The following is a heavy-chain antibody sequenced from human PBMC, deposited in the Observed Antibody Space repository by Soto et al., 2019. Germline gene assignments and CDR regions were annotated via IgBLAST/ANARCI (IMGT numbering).Heavy chain of an antibody. J-gene: IGHJ3*02. V-gene: IGHV4-61*01. CDR1: GGCVSSGSYY. D-gene: IGHD1-1*01. Sequence: PSETLSLTCAVYGGCVSSGSYYWSWIRQPPGKGLEWIGEMSHSGGTHFNPSLKSRVTISVDTSKNQFSLKMSSVTAADTALYYCARVERGTATTVVDAFDIWAPGTMVTVS. CDR2: MSHSGGT. CDR3: ARVERGTATTVVDAFDI.